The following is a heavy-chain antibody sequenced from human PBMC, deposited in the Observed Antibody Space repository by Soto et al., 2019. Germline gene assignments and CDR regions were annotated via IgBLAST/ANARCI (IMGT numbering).Heavy chain of an antibody. J-gene: IGHJ4*02. CDR2: TSPAGSST. CDR3: ARGNTGYGNFDY. CDR1: GFTVTSYW. D-gene: IGHD5-12*01. Sequence: DVQLVESGGGIVQPGGSLRLSCAASGFTVTSYWMHWVRQAPGKGLVWVSRTSPAGSSTYYADFVRGRFTISKDTAKNTLCLQINSLGAEDTAVYYCARGNTGYGNFDYWGQGTLVTVSS. V-gene: IGHV3-74*01.